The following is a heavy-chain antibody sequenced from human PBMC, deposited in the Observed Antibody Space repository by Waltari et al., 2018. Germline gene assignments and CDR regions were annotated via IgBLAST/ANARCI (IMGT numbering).Heavy chain of an antibody. CDR1: GVTFSSYG. Sequence: QVQLVESGGGVVQPGRSLRLSFADSGVTFSSYGLHWVRQAPGQGLEWVAVIGYDGSNKDYADSVKGRFTISRDNSKNTLYLQMNSLRAEDTAMYYCAKEESGSSDYWGQGTLVTVSS. CDR2: IGYDGSNK. V-gene: IGHV3-30*18. J-gene: IGHJ4*02. CDR3: AKEESGSSDY. D-gene: IGHD5-12*01.